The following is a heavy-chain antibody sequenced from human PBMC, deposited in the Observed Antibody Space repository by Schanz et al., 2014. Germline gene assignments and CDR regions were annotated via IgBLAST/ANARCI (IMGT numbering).Heavy chain of an antibody. D-gene: IGHD3-10*01. CDR3: ASGVHVSSLQKGLQF. CDR1: GFTFSDHY. V-gene: IGHV3-11*04. CDR2: IATSSSTR. Sequence: VQLVESGGGLVQPGGSLRLSCAASGFTFSDHYMDWVRQAPGKGLEWLSYIATSSSTRHYADSVKGRVTISRDNAKNSVSLQMRRLRVEDTAVYYCASGVHVSSLQKGLQFWGRGTLVTVSS. J-gene: IGHJ1*01.